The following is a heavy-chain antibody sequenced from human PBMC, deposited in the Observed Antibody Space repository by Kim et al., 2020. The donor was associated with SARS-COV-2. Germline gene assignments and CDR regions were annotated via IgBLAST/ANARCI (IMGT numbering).Heavy chain of an antibody. D-gene: IGHD3-9*01. V-gene: IGHV3-23*01. CDR2: ISASGGNT. CDR1: GFTFSSYA. CDR3: AKRGLVRNRSETGYFDY. J-gene: IGHJ4*01. Sequence: GGSLRLSCAASGFTFSSYAMSWVRQAPGKGLEWVSAISASGGNTFYADSVKGRFTISRDTSKNTLYLQMNSLRDEDTAVYYCAKRGLVRNRSETGYFDY.